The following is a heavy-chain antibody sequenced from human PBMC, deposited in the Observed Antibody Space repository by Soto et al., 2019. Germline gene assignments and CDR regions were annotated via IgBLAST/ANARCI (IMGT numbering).Heavy chain of an antibody. CDR1: GFTFSSYG. CDR3: ARDAYDSSGYYYLYYYYGMDV. Sequence: GGSLRLSCAASGFTFSSYGMHWVRQAPGKGLEWVAVIWYDGSNKYYADSVKGRFTISRDNSKNTLYLQMNSLRAEDTAVYYCARDAYDSSGYYYLYYYYGMDVWGQGSTVTVS. CDR2: IWYDGSNK. V-gene: IGHV3-33*01. J-gene: IGHJ6*02. D-gene: IGHD3-22*01.